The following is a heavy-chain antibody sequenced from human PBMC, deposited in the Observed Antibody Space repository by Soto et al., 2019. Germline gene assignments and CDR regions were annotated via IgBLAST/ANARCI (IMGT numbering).Heavy chain of an antibody. Sequence: SETLSLTCTFSCGSIISGDYYWSWIRQPPGKGLEWIGYIYYSGSTYYNPSLKNRITISVGTPKNQLSLKLSSVTAADTAVYYCARAFDDSSGYYGGLGYWGQGTLVTVSS. CDR2: IYYSGST. D-gene: IGHD3-22*01. CDR3: ARAFDDSSGYYGGLGY. J-gene: IGHJ4*02. CDR1: CGSIISGDYY. V-gene: IGHV4-30-4*01.